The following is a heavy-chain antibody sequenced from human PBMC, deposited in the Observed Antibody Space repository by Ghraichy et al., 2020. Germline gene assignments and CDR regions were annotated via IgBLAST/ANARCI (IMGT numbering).Heavy chain of an antibody. D-gene: IGHD4-17*01. CDR1: GFTFSSYT. V-gene: IGHV3-21*01. J-gene: IGHJ4*02. Sequence: GGSLRLSCAASGFTFSSYTTNWVRQAPGKGLEWVSSIDSSSTYIYYADSVKGRFTISRDNAKNSLDLQMNSLRAEDTAVYYCARSFPASGADYGKAYDYWGQGTLVTVSS. CDR2: IDSSSTYI. CDR3: ARSFPASGADYGKAYDY.